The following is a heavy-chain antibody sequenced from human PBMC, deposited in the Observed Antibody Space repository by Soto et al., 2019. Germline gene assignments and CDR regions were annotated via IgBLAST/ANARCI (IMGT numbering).Heavy chain of an antibody. Sequence: GASVKVSCKASGDGFSNYGLSWVRQAPGQGRAWMGWISAYDGQSNYTKKFQGRVTMTTDTSSSTAYMERRSLRSDDTAVYYCARVWYYDSSGYYAFDYWGLGTLVTVS. CDR3: ARVWYYDSSGYYAFDY. V-gene: IGHV1-18*01. CDR2: ISAYDGQS. D-gene: IGHD3-22*01. CDR1: GDGFSNYG. J-gene: IGHJ4*02.